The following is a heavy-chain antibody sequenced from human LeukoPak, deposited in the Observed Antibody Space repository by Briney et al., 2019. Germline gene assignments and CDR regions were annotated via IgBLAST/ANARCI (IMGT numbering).Heavy chain of an antibody. D-gene: IGHD6-13*01. CDR1: GFTFSSYG. Sequence: QPGRSLRLSCAASGFTFSSYGMHWVRQAPGKGLEWVAVISYDGSNKYYADSVKGRFTISRDNSKNTLYLQMSSLRAEDTAVYYCAKEITEGIFDYWGQGTLVTVSS. CDR3: AKEITEGIFDY. V-gene: IGHV3-30*18. J-gene: IGHJ4*02. CDR2: ISYDGSNK.